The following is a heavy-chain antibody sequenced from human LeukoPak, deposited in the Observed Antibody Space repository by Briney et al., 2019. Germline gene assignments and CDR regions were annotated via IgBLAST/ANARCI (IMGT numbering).Heavy chain of an antibody. J-gene: IGHJ4*02. CDR3: ATPLPNYDILTGSNYYFDY. Sequence: SETLSFTCTVSGGSISSGSYYWSWIRQPAGKGLEWIGRIYTSGSTNYNPSLKSRVTISVDTSKNQFSLKLSSVTAADTAVYYCATPLPNYDILTGSNYYFDYWGQGTLVTVSS. CDR1: GGSISSGSYY. V-gene: IGHV4-61*02. D-gene: IGHD3-9*01. CDR2: IYTSGST.